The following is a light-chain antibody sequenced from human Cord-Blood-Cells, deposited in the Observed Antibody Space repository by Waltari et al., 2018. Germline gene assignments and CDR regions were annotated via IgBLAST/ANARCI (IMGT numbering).Light chain of an antibody. Sequence: DILLTPSPEFPSVPPKAKVTITCRASQSIGSSLHWYQKKPDQSPKLLIKYASQSLSGVPSRFSGSGSGTDFTLTINSLEAEDAGTYYCHQSSSLPWTFGQGTKVEIK. J-gene: IGKJ1*01. CDR2: YAS. CDR1: QSIGSS. CDR3: HQSSSLPWT. V-gene: IGKV6-21*01.